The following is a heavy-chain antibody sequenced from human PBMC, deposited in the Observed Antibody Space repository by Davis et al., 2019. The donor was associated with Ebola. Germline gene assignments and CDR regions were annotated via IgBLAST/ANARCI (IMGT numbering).Heavy chain of an antibody. CDR3: AKALGYSSRSHYYYGMDV. CDR1: GFTFSSYG. CDR2: ISYDGSNK. Sequence: PGGSLRLSCAASGFTFSSYGMHWVRQAPGKGLEWVAVISYDGSNKYYADSVKGRFTISRDNSKNTLYLQMNSLRAEDTAVYYCAKALGYSSRSHYYYGMDVWGQGTTVTVSS. V-gene: IGHV3-30*18. J-gene: IGHJ6*02. D-gene: IGHD6-13*01.